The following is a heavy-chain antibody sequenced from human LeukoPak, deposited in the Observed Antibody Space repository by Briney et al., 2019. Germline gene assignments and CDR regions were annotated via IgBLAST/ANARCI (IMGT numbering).Heavy chain of an antibody. CDR3: ARQYIFGVTSWFDP. CDR2: IYYSGST. J-gene: IGHJ5*02. CDR1: GGSISSYY. D-gene: IGHD3-3*02. Sequence: PSETLSLTCTVSGGSISSYYWSWIRQPPGKGLEWIGYIYYSGSTNYNPSLKSRVTISVDTSKNQFSLKLSSVTAADTAVYYCARQYIFGVTSWFDPWGQGTLVTVSS. V-gene: IGHV4-59*08.